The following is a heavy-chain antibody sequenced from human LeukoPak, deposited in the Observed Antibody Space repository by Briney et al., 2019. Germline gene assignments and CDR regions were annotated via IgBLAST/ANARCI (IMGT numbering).Heavy chain of an antibody. Sequence: ASVKVSCKASGYTFTGYYLHWVRQAPGQGLEWMGWINPNSGGTNYAQKFQGRVTMTRDTSISTAYMELSRLRSDDTAVYYCAREALYYSSSSVYMDVWGKGTTVTVSS. J-gene: IGHJ6*03. D-gene: IGHD6-13*01. V-gene: IGHV1-2*02. CDR2: INPNSGGT. CDR3: AREALYYSSSSVYMDV. CDR1: GYTFTGYY.